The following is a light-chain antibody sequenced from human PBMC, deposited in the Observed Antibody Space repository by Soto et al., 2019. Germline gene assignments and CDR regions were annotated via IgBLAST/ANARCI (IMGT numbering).Light chain of an antibody. CDR2: SNN. CDR1: SSNVGSDI. J-gene: IGLJ3*02. CDR3: AAWDGSLNGWV. Sequence: QLVLTQPPSASGTPGQRVTISCSGSSSNVGSDIVNWYQQLPGTAPKLLIYSNNQRPSGVPDRFSGSKSGTSASLAISGLQSDDEADYYCAAWDGSLNGWVFGGGTKLTVL. V-gene: IGLV1-44*01.